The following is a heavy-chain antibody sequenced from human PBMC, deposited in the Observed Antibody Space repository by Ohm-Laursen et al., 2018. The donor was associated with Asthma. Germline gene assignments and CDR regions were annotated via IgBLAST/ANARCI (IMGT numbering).Heavy chain of an antibody. CDR1: GYTFSRYS. V-gene: IGHV3-21*01. J-gene: IGHJ3*02. CDR3: AREWELLDAFDI. CDR2: ISTASSFI. Sequence: SLRLSCAASGYTFSRYSIHWVRQIPGKGLEWVASISTASSFIYYADSVRGRFTTSRDNAKNSLYLQMNSLRAEDTAVYYCAREWELLDAFDIWGQGTMVTVSS. D-gene: IGHD1-26*01.